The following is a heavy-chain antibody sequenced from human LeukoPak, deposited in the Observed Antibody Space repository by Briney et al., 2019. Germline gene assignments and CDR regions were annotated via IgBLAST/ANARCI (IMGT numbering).Heavy chain of an antibody. D-gene: IGHD6-13*01. J-gene: IGHJ4*02. CDR2: ISSSSSSM. CDR3: ARVYTTSSSWYGDFDY. CDR1: GFSFSSYS. V-gene: IGHV3-48*01. Sequence: GGSLRLSCAASGFSFSSYSMNWVRQAPGKGLEWVSYISSSSSSMYYADSVKGRFTISRDNAKNSLYLQMNSLRAEDTAVYYCARVYTTSSSWYGDFDYWGQGTLVTVSS.